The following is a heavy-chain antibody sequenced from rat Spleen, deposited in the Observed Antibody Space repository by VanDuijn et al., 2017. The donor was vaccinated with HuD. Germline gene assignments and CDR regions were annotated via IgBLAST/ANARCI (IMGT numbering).Heavy chain of an antibody. J-gene: IGHJ2*01. CDR2: INTDGGST. V-gene: IGHV5-58*01. Sequence: EVQLVESGGGLVQPGRSMKLSCAASGFTFSSYWMYWIRQAPGKGLEWVSSINTDGGSTDYRDSVKGRFTISRDNAKSRLYLQMDSLRSEDTATYYCTRERILRSTGFDHWGQGVMVTVSS. D-gene: IGHD1-6*01. CDR3: TRERILRSTGFDH. CDR1: GFTFSSYW.